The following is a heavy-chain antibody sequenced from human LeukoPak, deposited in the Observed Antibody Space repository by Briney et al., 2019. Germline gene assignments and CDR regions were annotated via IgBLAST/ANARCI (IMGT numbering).Heavy chain of an antibody. Sequence: ASVKVSCKASGYTFTGYYMHWVRQAPGQGLEWMGWLNPNSGGTNYAQKFQGRVTMTRDTSISTAYMELSRLRSDDTAVYYCVSPRPQWLVPPYYYYGMDVWGQGTTVTVSS. CDR1: GYTFTGYY. CDR3: VSPRPQWLVPPYYYYGMDV. J-gene: IGHJ6*02. V-gene: IGHV1-2*02. D-gene: IGHD6-19*01. CDR2: LNPNSGGT.